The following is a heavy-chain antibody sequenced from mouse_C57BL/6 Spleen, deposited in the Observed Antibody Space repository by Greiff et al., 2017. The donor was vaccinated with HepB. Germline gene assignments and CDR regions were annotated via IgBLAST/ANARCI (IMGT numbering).Heavy chain of an antibody. Sequence: EVQLQQSGPELVKPGASVKIPCKASGYTFTDYNMDWVKQSHGKSLEWIGDINPNNGGTIYNQKFKGKDTLTVDKSSSTAYMDLRSLTSEDTAVYYCARMDDRAWFAYWGQGTLVTVSA. CDR3: ARMDDRAWFAY. J-gene: IGHJ3*01. V-gene: IGHV1-18*01. CDR1: GYTFTDYN. CDR2: INPNNGGT.